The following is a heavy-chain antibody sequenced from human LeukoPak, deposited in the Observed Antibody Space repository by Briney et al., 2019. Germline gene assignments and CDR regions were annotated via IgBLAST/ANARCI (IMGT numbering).Heavy chain of an antibody. CDR2: ISRTSEST. CDR1: GFIFNTYS. Sequence: GGSLRLSCAASGFIFNTYSMTWVRHAPGKGLEWVSIISRTSESTFYAHSVKGRFTISRDNAKNPLYLQMNNLRAEDTALYYGARSSSRYCSGGSCYTYYYMDVWGKGTTVTVSS. V-gene: IGHV3-21*04. D-gene: IGHD2-15*01. J-gene: IGHJ6*03. CDR3: ARSSSRYCSGGSCYTYYYMDV.